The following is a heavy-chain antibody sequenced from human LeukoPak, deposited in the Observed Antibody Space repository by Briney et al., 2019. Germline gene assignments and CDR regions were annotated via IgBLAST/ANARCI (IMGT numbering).Heavy chain of an antibody. J-gene: IGHJ4*02. Sequence: SETLSLTCTVSGGSISSSSYYWGWIRQPPGKGLEWIGSIYYSGSTYYNPSLKSRVTISVDTSKNQFSLKLSSVTAADTAVYYCVKDLTFLGNHWGQGTLVTVSS. V-gene: IGHV4-39*02. CDR1: GGSISSSSYY. D-gene: IGHD2/OR15-2a*01. CDR3: VKDLTFLGNH. CDR2: IYYSGST.